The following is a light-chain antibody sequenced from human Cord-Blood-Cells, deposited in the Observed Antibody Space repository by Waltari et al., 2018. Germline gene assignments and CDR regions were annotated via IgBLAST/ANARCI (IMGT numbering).Light chain of an antibody. CDR2: DVS. J-gene: IGLJ3*02. Sequence: QSALTQPRSVSGSPGQSVTISCTGTSSDVGGYNYVSWYQQHPGKAPKRMISDVSKRPAVVPDRFSGSKSGNTASLTISGLQAEDEADYYCCSYAGSYTRVFGGGTKLTVL. CDR3: CSYAGSYTRV. CDR1: SSDVGGYNY. V-gene: IGLV2-11*01.